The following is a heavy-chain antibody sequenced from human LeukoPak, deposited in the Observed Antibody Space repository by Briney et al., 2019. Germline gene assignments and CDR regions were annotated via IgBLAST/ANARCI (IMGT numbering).Heavy chain of an antibody. Sequence: NPSETLSLTCTVSGYSISSGYYWGWIRPPPGKGLEWIGSIYHSGSTYYNPSLKSRVTISVDTSKNQFSLKLSSVTAADTAVYYCARGLEVGAFDIWGQGTMVTVSS. CDR2: IYHSGST. D-gene: IGHD1-1*01. CDR3: ARGLEVGAFDI. V-gene: IGHV4-38-2*02. CDR1: GYSISSGYY. J-gene: IGHJ3*02.